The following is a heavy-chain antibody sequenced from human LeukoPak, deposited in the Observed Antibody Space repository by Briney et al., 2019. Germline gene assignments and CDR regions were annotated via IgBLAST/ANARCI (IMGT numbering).Heavy chain of an antibody. CDR2: INSDGSGT. D-gene: IGHD5-18*01. J-gene: IGHJ4*02. Sequence: GGSLRLSCAASGFTFSSYWMHWVRQGPGKGLVWVSRINSDGSGTTYADSVKGRFTISRDNAKNTLYLQMNSLRAEDTAVYYCARGSYGYEYWGQGTLVTVSS. CDR1: GFTFSSYW. CDR3: ARGSYGYEY. V-gene: IGHV3-74*01.